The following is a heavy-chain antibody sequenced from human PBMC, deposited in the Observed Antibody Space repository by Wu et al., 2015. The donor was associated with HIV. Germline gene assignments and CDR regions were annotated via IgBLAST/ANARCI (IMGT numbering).Heavy chain of an antibody. V-gene: IGHV1-18*01. CDR2: ISAYNGNT. D-gene: IGHD6-13*01. CDR3: ARVIFSGSSWYSNAFDI. CDR1: GYTFTSYG. J-gene: IGHJ3*02. Sequence: QVQLVQSGAEVKKPGASVKVSCKASGYTFTSYGISWVRQAPGQGLEWMGWISAYNGNTNYAQKLQGRVTMTTDTSTSTAYMELRSLRSDDTAVYYCARVIFSGSSWYSNAFDIWGQGTMVTVSS.